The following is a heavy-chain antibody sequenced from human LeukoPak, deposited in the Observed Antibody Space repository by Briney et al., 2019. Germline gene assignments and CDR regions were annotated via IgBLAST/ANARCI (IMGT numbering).Heavy chain of an antibody. CDR2: ISGSGGST. D-gene: IGHD5-24*01. Sequence: PGGSLRLSCAASGSTFSSYAMSWVRQAPGKGLEWVSAISGSGGSTYYADSVKGRFTISRDNSKNTLYLQMNSLRAEDTAVYYCAKSRDGYKNPDAFDIWGQGTMVTVSS. CDR3: AKSRDGYKNPDAFDI. V-gene: IGHV3-23*01. CDR1: GSTFSSYA. J-gene: IGHJ3*02.